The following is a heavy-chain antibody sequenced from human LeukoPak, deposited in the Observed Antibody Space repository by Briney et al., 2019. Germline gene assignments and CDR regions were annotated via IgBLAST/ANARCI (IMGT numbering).Heavy chain of an antibody. CDR2: IYTSGST. CDR1: GDSISSGSYY. V-gene: IGHV4-61*02. Sequence: SETLSLTCSVSGDSISSGSYYWSWIRQPAGKGLEWIGRIYTSGSTNYNPSLKSRVTISVDTSKNQFSLKLSSVTAADTAVYYCARDSGTPFDPWGQGTLVTVSS. CDR3: ARDSGTPFDP. D-gene: IGHD1-26*01. J-gene: IGHJ5*02.